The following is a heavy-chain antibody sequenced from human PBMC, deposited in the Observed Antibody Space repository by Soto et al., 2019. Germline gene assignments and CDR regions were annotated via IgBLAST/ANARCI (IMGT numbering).Heavy chain of an antibody. D-gene: IGHD2-15*01. J-gene: IGHJ4*02. Sequence: QVQLVQSGAEVKKPGASVKVSCKTSGYTFSSLAIHWVRQAPGQGLLWMAWINPGDGYTRLLQKFQGRVTITRDTSATIAFMEVKRPTSEDTAVYFSAVGSVGTRYWCQGTLGSVSS. CDR2: INPGDGYT. CDR3: AVGSVGTRY. CDR1: GYTFSSLA. V-gene: IGHV1-3*01.